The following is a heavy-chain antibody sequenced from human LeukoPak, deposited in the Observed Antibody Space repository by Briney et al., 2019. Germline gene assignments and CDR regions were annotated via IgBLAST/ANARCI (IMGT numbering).Heavy chain of an antibody. Sequence: GESLKISCKGSGYSFTSYWSGWVRQMPGKGLEWMGIIYPGDSDTRYSPSFQGQVTISADKSISTAYLQWSSLKASDTAMYYCATSWRRGWIQLRRTPSDDAFDIWGQGTMVTVSS. V-gene: IGHV5-51*01. CDR1: GYSFTSYW. J-gene: IGHJ3*02. CDR2: IYPGDSDT. D-gene: IGHD5-18*01. CDR3: ATSWRRGWIQLRRTPSDDAFDI.